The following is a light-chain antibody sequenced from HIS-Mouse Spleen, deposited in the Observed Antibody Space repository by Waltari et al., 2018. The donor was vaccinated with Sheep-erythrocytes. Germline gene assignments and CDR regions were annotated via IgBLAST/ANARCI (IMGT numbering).Light chain of an antibody. Sequence: DLVTTQSPLSLPVTPGEPASLSCSSSQSLLHSNGYNYLDWYLQKPGQSPQLLIYLGSNRASGVPDRFSGSGSGTDFTLKISRVEAEDVGVYYCMQALQTPPTFGQGTKVEIK. CDR2: LGS. CDR3: MQALQTPPT. J-gene: IGKJ1*01. V-gene: IGKV2-28*01. CDR1: QSLLHSNGYNY.